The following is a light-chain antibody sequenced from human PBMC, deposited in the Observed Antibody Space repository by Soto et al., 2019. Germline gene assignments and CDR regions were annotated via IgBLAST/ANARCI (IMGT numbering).Light chain of an antibody. CDR1: QSTDKK. Sequence: DIQLTQSPSTQSASVGDRVTITCRASQSTDKKVAWYQQKPGKAPKLLIFDASTLETGVPLRFSGSGFGTELSLSINSLQPEDFGSYYCQQYDLYWTFGKGTKVDSK. CDR2: DAS. CDR3: QQYDLYWT. V-gene: IGKV1-5*01. J-gene: IGKJ1*01.